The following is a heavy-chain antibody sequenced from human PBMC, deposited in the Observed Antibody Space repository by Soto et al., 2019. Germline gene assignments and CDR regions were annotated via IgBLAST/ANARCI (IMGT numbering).Heavy chain of an antibody. CDR1: GFTLSDHY. V-gene: IGHV3-72*01. CDR3: WPLYGAEV. J-gene: IGHJ6*02. CDR2: SRNRVNGYTT. Sequence: EVQLVESGGGLVQPGGSLRLSCAASGFTLSDHYIDWVRQAPEKGLEWVGRSRNRVNGYTTFYAASVKGRFTISKDDSKNSLYLQMNSLKTEDTAVYYCWPLYGAEVWGQGTTVTVSS.